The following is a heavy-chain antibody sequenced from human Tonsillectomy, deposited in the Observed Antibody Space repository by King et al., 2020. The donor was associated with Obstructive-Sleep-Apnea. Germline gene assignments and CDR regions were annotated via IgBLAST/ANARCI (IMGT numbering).Heavy chain of an antibody. D-gene: IGHD3-22*01. J-gene: IGHJ3*02. V-gene: IGHV4-59*01. CDR3: ARDPYYYDSSGGAFDI. CDR1: GGSISSYY. CDR2: IYYSGST. Sequence: QLQESGPGLVKPLETLSLTCTVSGGSISSYYWSWIRQPPGKGLEWIGYIYYSGSTNYNPSLKSRVTISVDTSKNQFSLKLSSVTAADTAVYYCARDPYYYDSSGGAFDIWGQGTMVTVSS.